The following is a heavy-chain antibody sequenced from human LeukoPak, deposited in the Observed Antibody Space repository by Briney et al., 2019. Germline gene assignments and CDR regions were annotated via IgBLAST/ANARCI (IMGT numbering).Heavy chain of an antibody. J-gene: IGHJ5*02. CDR3: ARGYYCSSTSCYSYRFDP. CDR1: GGSFSGYY. V-gene: IGHV4-34*01. Sequence: SETLSLTCAVYGGSFSGYYWSWIRQPPGKGLEWIGEINHSGSTNYNPSLKSRVTISVDTSKNQFSLKLISVTAADTAVYYCARGYYCSSTSCYSYRFDPWGQGTLVTVSS. CDR2: INHSGST. D-gene: IGHD2-2*02.